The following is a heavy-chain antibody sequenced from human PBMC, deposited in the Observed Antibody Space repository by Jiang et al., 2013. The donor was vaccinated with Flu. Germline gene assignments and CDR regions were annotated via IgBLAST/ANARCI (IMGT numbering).Heavy chain of an antibody. CDR2: IDWDDDK. CDR3: ARMLAAAEYYFDP. J-gene: IGHJ5*02. V-gene: IGHV2-70*01. D-gene: IGHD6-13*01. Sequence: TLTCTFSGFSLSTSGMCVSSGSVSPHGKALEWLALIDWDDDKYYSTSLKTRLTISKDTSKNQVVLTMTNMDPVDTATYYCARMLAAAEYYFDPWGQGTLVTVSS. CDR1: GFSLSTSGMC.